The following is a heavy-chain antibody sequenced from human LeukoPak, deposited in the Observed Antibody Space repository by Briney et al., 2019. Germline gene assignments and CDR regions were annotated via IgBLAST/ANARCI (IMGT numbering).Heavy chain of an antibody. D-gene: IGHD6-19*01. CDR3: ARGVAGRFDY. Sequence: SQTLSLTCALSGASLSSNSAVWDWLRQSPSRGLEWLGRTSYRSKWYNDSAASVKSPITINPDTSKTQFSLQVNSGPPEDTAVYYCARGVAGRFDYWGQGTLVTVSS. J-gene: IGHJ4*02. V-gene: IGHV6-1*01. CDR1: GASLSSNSAV. CDR2: TSYRSKWYN.